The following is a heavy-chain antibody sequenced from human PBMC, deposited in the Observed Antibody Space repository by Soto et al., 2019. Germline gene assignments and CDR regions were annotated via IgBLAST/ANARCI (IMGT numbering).Heavy chain of an antibody. CDR1: GGSMSSGDYY. J-gene: IGHJ4*02. CDR2: INYRGST. D-gene: IGHD6-13*01. V-gene: IGHV4-31*03. Sequence: QVQLQESGQGLVKPSQTLSLTCTVSGGSMSSGDYYWNWIRQHPEKGLEWIGYINYRGSTFYNPSLKSRLTISVDTSKNQFSLKLTSVTAADTAMYYCARDAPGAAPYWGQGTLVTVSS. CDR3: ARDAPGAAPY.